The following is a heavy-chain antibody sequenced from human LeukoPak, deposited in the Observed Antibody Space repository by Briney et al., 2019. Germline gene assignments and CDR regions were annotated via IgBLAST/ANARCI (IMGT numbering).Heavy chain of an antibody. CDR1: GYTFTSFD. Sequence: ASVKVSCKASGYTFTSFDVTWVRQAPGQGLEWMGWTSAYNGNTNYAQKLQGRVTMTTDTSTSTAYMELRSLRSDDTAVYYCARTYGSGSYYNGLIDYWGQGTLVTVSS. J-gene: IGHJ4*02. CDR3: ARTYGSGSYYNGLIDY. D-gene: IGHD3-10*01. V-gene: IGHV1-18*01. CDR2: TSAYNGNT.